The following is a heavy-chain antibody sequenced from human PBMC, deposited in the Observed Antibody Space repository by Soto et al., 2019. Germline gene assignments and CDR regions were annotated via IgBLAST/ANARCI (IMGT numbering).Heavy chain of an antibody. CDR1: GGSFSGYY. V-gene: IGHV4-34*01. J-gene: IGHJ5*02. Sequence: SETLSLTCAVYGGSFSGYYWSWIRQPPGKGLEWIGEINHSGSTNYNPSLKSRVTISVDTSKNQFSLKLSSVTAADTVVFYCARSFRYYYDRYNWFDPWGQGTLVTVSS. CDR2: INHSGST. CDR3: ARSFRYYYDRYNWFDP. D-gene: IGHD3-22*01.